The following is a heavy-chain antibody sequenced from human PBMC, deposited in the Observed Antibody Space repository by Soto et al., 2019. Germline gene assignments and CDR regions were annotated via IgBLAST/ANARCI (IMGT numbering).Heavy chain of an antibody. D-gene: IGHD3-22*01. J-gene: IGHJ4*02. V-gene: IGHV3-48*02. CDR2: ISSSSSTI. CDR1: GFTFSSYS. Sequence: GGSLRLSCAASGFTFSSYSMNWVRQAPGKGLEWVSYISSSSSTIYYADSVKGRFTISRDNAKNSLYLQMNSLRDEDTAVYYCARDLTTLIVVVSSAFDYWGQGTLVTVSS. CDR3: ARDLTTLIVVVSSAFDY.